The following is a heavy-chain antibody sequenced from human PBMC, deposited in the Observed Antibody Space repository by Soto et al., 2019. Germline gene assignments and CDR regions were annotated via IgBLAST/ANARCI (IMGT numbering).Heavy chain of an antibody. Sequence: SETLSLTCTVSGGSISSGDYYWSWIRQPPGKGLEWIGYIYYSGSTYYNPSLKSRVTISVDTSKNQFSLKLSSVTAADTAVYYCARGSYYYDSSGSDIAHDYWGQGTLVTVSS. V-gene: IGHV4-30-4*01. CDR1: GGSISSGDYY. CDR3: ARGSYYYDSSGSDIAHDY. J-gene: IGHJ4*02. D-gene: IGHD3-22*01. CDR2: IYYSGST.